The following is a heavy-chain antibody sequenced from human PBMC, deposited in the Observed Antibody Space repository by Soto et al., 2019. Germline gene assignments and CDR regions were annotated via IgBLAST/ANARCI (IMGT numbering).Heavy chain of an antibody. V-gene: IGHV1-69*13. CDR3: ARGTRSVVVVAATYFDY. J-gene: IGHJ4*02. CDR2: IIPIFGTA. D-gene: IGHD2-15*01. Sequence: SVKVSCKASGGTFSSYAISWVRQAPGQGLEWMGGIIPIFGTANYAQKFQGRVTITADGSTSTAYMELSSLRSEDTAVYYCARGTRSVVVVAATYFDYWGQGTLVTVSS. CDR1: GGTFSSYA.